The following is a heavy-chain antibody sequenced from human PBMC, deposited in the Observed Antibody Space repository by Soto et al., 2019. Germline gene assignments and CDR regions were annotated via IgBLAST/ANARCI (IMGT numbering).Heavy chain of an antibody. CDR3: AREGESITMVRGVYYYYGMDV. CDR1: GYTFTSYG. D-gene: IGHD3-10*01. CDR2: ISAYNGNT. J-gene: IGHJ6*02. V-gene: IGHV1-18*01. Sequence: GASVKVSCKASGYTFTSYGISWVRQAPGQGLEWMGWISAYNGNTNYAQKLQGRVTTTTDTSTSTAYMELRSLRSDDTAVYYCAREGESITMVRGVYYYYGMDVWGQGTTVTVSS.